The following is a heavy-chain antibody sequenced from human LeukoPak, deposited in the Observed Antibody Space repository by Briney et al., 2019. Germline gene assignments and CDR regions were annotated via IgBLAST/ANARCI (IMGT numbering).Heavy chain of an antibody. CDR1: GYTFTGYY. CDR3: ARVPVYSSSSGYYFDY. D-gene: IGHD6-6*01. J-gene: IGHJ4*02. Sequence: ASVKVSCKASGYTFTGYYMHWVRQAPGQGLEWMGWINPNSGGTNYAQKLQGRVTMTRDTSTSTAYMELSRLRSDDTAVYYCARVPVYSSSSGYYFDYWGQGTLVTVSS. CDR2: INPNSGGT. V-gene: IGHV1-2*02.